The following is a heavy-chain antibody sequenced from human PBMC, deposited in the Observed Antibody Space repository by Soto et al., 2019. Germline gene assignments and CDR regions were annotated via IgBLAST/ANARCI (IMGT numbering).Heavy chain of an antibody. CDR2: ISGSGGST. CDR1: GFTFSSYA. V-gene: IGHV3-23*01. Sequence: HPGGSLRLSCAASGFTFSSYAMTWVRQAPGKGLEWVSDISGSGGSTFYADSVKGRFTISRDNSKNTLFLQMNSLRVEDTAVYYFARDRGWNIVVLPASFDFWGQGALVTVSS. CDR3: ARDRGWNIVVLPASFDF. J-gene: IGHJ4*02. D-gene: IGHD2-15*01.